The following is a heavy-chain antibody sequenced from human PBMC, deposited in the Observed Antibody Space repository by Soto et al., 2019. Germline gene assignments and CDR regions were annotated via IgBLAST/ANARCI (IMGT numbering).Heavy chain of an antibody. D-gene: IGHD2-2*01. CDR2: ISWNSGSI. V-gene: IGHV3-9*01. J-gene: IGHJ6*03. CDR3: AKDLYPGTTYYYYYMDV. Sequence: GGSLRLSCAASGFTFDDYAMHWVRQAPGKGLEWVSGISWNSGSIGYADSVKGRFTISRDNAKNSLYLQMNSLRAEDTALYYCAKDLYPGTTYYYYYMDVWGKGTTVTVSS. CDR1: GFTFDDYA.